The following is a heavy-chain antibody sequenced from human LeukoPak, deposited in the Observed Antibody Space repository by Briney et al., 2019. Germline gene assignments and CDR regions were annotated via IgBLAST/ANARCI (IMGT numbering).Heavy chain of an antibody. CDR1: GGSISSYY. V-gene: IGHV4-4*07. J-gene: IGHJ6*02. CDR3: VRDLVVPAAMLGYYYYYGMDV. CDR2: IYTSGST. Sequence: PSETLSLTCTVSGGSISSYYWSWIRQPAGKGLEWIGRIYTSGSTNYNPSLKSRVTMSVDTSKNQFSLKLSSVTAADTAVYYCVRDLVVPAAMLGYYYYYGMDVWGQGTTVTVSS. D-gene: IGHD2-2*01.